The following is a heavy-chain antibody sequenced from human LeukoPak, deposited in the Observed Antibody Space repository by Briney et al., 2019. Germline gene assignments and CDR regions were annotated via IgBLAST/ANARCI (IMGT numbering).Heavy chain of an antibody. Sequence: GGSLRLSCAASGFTFSSYSMNWVRQPPGKGLEWLSYISSSGSTIYYADSVKGRFTISRDNAKSSLYLQMNSLRDDDTAVYYCARDLSVDGSGYGFDYWGQGILVTLSS. CDR1: GFTFSSYS. J-gene: IGHJ4*02. CDR2: ISSSGSTI. V-gene: IGHV3-48*02. CDR3: ARDLSVDGSGYGFDY. D-gene: IGHD3-22*01.